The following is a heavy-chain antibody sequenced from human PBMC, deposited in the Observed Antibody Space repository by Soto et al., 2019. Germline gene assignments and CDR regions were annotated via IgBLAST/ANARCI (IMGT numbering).Heavy chain of an antibody. J-gene: IGHJ6*02. V-gene: IGHV1-69*06. CDR2: ILPLSGTT. CDR1: GGTFSAYA. Sequence: QLQLVQSGAEVKKPGSSVKVSCKASGGTFSAYAISWVRQAPGQGLEWMGGILPLSGTTNYTQRFQGRVTIGADNSTTTAYRERSTLIYEDTAVYYCARAKHTKYYDYVWGDYRRGGMDVWGQGTTVTVSS. CDR3: ARAKHTKYYDYVWGDYRRGGMDV. D-gene: IGHD3-16*02.